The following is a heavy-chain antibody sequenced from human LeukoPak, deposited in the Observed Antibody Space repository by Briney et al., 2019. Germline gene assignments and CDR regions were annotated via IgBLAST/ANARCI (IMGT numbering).Heavy chain of an antibody. Sequence: GGSLRLSCAASGFTFSTYNMNWVRQAPGKGLEWVSSITSSSSYTFYADSVKGRFTISRDNSKNTLYLQMNSLRAEDTAVYYCARVRTGYFDYWGQGTLVTVSS. CDR1: GFTFSTYN. J-gene: IGHJ4*02. CDR2: ITSSSSYT. D-gene: IGHD3/OR15-3a*01. V-gene: IGHV3-21*04. CDR3: ARVRTGYFDY.